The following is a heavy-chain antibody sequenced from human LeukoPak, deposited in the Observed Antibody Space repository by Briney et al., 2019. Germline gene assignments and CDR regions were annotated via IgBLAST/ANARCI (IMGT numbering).Heavy chain of an antibody. CDR2: ISSSGSTI. Sequence: PGGSLRLSCSASGFTFSDYYMSWIRQAPGRGLEWVSYISSSGSTIYYADSVKGRFTISRDNAKNSLYLQMNSLRTDGTALYYCAKDVDDSRGYYYVFENWGQGTLVTVSS. V-gene: IGHV3-11*01. J-gene: IGHJ4*02. D-gene: IGHD3-22*01. CDR3: AKDVDDSRGYYYVFEN. CDR1: GFTFSDYY.